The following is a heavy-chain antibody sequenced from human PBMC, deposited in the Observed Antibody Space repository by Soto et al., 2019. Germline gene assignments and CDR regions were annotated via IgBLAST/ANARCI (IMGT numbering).Heavy chain of an antibody. Sequence: GGSLRLSCAASGFTFSSYGMHWVRQAPGKGLEWVAVIWYDGSNKYYADSVKGRFTISRDNSKNTLYLQMNSLRAEDTAVYYCARDQAAAGTQAFDIWAKGQWSPSPQ. CDR3: ARDQAAAGTQAFDI. CDR2: IWYDGSNK. V-gene: IGHV3-33*01. CDR1: GFTFSSYG. J-gene: IGHJ3*02. D-gene: IGHD6-13*01.